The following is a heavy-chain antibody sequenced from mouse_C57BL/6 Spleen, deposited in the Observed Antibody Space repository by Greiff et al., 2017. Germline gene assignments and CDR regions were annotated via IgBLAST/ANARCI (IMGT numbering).Heavy chain of an antibody. V-gene: IGHV1-58*01. J-gene: IGHJ4*01. Sequence: VQLQQSGAELVRPGSSVKMSCKTSGYTFTSYGINWVKQRPGQGLEWIGYIYIGNGDTEYNEKFKGKATLTSDTSSSTAYMQLSSLTSEDSAIYFCARSSKPYAMDYWGQGTSVTVSS. CDR1: GYTFTSYG. CDR3: ARSSKPYAMDY. CDR2: IYIGNGDT.